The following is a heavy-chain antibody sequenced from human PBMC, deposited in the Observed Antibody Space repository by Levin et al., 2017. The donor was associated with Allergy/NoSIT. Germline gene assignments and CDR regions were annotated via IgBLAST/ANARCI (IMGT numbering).Heavy chain of an antibody. Sequence: PGGSLRLSCTVSNVSVSSGSFYWSWIRQPPGKGLEWIGYIYYTGNTNYNPSLKTRVTISLDKSKNQFSLNLNSVTAADTAVYYCVRGGGRGWLSYYYDYWGPGTLVTVSS. V-gene: IGHV4-61*01. CDR2: IYYTGNT. CDR3: VRGGGRGWLSYYYDY. D-gene: IGHD6-19*01. CDR1: NVSVSSGSFY. J-gene: IGHJ4*02.